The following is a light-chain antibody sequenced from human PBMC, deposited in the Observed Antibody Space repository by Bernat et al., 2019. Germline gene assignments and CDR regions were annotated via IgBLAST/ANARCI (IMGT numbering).Light chain of an antibody. J-gene: IGLJ3*02. V-gene: IGLV3-19*01. CDR1: SLRTYY. CDR3: NSRDTSRSHWV. CDR2: ANN. Sequence: SSELTQDPAVSVALGQTVRITCQGDSLRTYYASWYQQKPGQAPIFVIYANNIRPSGIPDRFSGSSSGDTASLIITGAQAEDEADYYCNSRDTSRSHWVFGGGTKLTVL.